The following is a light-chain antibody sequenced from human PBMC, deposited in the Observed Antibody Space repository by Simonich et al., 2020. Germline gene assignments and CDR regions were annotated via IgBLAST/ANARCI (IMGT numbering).Light chain of an antibody. Sequence: EIVLTQSPGTLSLSPGERATLSCRASQSVSSSYLAWYQQKPGQAPRLLINGASSRATGIPDRFSGSGSGPDFTLTISRLEPEDFAVYYCQQYGSSPPNTFGQGTKLEIK. V-gene: IGKV3-20*01. CDR3: QQYGSSPPNT. CDR1: QSVSSSY. CDR2: GAS. J-gene: IGKJ2*01.